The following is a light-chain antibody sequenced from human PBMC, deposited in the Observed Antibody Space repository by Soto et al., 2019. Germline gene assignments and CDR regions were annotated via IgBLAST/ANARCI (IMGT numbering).Light chain of an antibody. Sequence: QSALTQPPSASGSPGQSVTISCTGTSSDVGGYNYVSWYQQHPGKAPKLMIFDVNKRPSGVPDRFSGSKSGNTASLTVSGLQAEDEADYYCSSYAGINNFGVFGTGTKLTVL. CDR1: SSDVGGYNY. CDR3: SSYAGINNFGV. V-gene: IGLV2-8*01. CDR2: DVN. J-gene: IGLJ1*01.